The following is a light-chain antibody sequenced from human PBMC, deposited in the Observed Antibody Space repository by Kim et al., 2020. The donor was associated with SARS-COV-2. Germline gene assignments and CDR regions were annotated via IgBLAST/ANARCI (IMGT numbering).Light chain of an antibody. V-gene: IGLV1-40*01. Sequence: QSVLSQPPSVSGVQGQRVTISCSGSRSNLGANYAVHWYRQLPGPAPRHLIFDNTHRPSGISDRFSGSKSGTTATVVNTGLQVEDEADYCSQSFDNSRGGRDNMLTVGVFGSGTKVTVL. CDR2: DNT. CDR3: QSFDNSRGGRDNMLTVGV. CDR1: RSNLGANYA. J-gene: IGLJ6*01.